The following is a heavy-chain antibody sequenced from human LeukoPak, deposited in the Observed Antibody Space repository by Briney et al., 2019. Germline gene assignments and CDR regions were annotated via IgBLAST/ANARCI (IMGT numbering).Heavy chain of an antibody. CDR1: GFTFDDYG. CDR2: INWNGGST. J-gene: IGHJ4*02. V-gene: IGHV3-20*04. Sequence: GGSLGLSCAASGFTFDDYGMSWVRQAPGKGLEWVSGINWNGGSTGYADSVKGRFTISRDNAKNSLYLQMNSLRTEDSALYYCAKDGGRQYLPYFDYWGQGTLVTVSS. CDR3: AKDGGRQYLPYFDY. D-gene: IGHD2-2*01.